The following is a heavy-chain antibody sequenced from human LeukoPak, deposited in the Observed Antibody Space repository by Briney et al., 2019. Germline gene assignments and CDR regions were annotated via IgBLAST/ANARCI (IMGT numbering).Heavy chain of an antibody. J-gene: IGHJ3*02. Sequence: GASVKVSCXASGGTFSSYAISWVRQAPGQGLEWMGRIIPIFGTANYAQNLQGRVTMTTDTSTSTAYTELRSLTSDDTAVYYCARQSRVVVAAAIRGDDAYDIWGQGTMVTVSS. D-gene: IGHD2-2*01. CDR2: IIPIFGTA. CDR3: ARQSRVVVAAAIRGDDAYDI. CDR1: GGTFSSYA. V-gene: IGHV1-69*05.